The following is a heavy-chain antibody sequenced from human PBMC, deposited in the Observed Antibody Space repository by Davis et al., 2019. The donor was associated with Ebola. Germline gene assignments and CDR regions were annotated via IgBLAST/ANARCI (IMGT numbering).Heavy chain of an antibody. CDR2: ISPYNGNT. J-gene: IGHJ5*02. CDR1: GYTFISYG. D-gene: IGHD6-19*01. Sequence: ASVKVSCKASGYTFISYGISWVRQAPGQGLEWMGWISPYNGNTNYAQKLQGRVTMTTATSTSTAYMELRSLRSDDTAVYYCARFRAVASTSMLRWFDPWGQGTLVTVSS. CDR3: ARFRAVASTSMLRWFDP. V-gene: IGHV1-18*01.